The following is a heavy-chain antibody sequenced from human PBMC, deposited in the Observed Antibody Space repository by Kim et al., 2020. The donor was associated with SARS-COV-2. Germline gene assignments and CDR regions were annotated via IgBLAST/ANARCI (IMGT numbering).Heavy chain of an antibody. D-gene: IGHD4-17*01. J-gene: IGHJ6*02. CDR3: AREGYGDVYYYGMDV. Sequence: GGSLRLSCAASGFTFSSYAMHWVRQAPGKGLEWVAVISYDGSNKYYADSVKGRFTISRDNSKNTLYLQMNSLRAEDTAVYYCAREGYGDVYYYGMDVWGQGTTVTVSS. CDR1: GFTFSSYA. V-gene: IGHV3-30*04. CDR2: ISYDGSNK.